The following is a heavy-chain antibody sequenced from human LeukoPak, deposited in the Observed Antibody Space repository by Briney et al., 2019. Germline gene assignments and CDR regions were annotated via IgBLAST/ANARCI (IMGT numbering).Heavy chain of an antibody. CDR3: SRRLAAAGTWFDP. J-gene: IGHJ5*02. CDR1: GDSVSSSSAA. Sequence: SQTLSLTFAISGDSVSSSSAAWNWLRQSPSRGLEWLGRTYYRSKWYNDYALSVKSRITINPDTSKNQFSLQLNSVTPEDTAVYYCSRRLAAAGTWFDPWGQGTLVTVSP. CDR2: TYYRSKWYN. V-gene: IGHV6-1*01. D-gene: IGHD6-13*01.